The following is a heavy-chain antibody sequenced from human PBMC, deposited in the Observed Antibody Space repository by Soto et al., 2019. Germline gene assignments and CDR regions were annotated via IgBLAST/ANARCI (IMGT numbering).Heavy chain of an antibody. J-gene: IGHJ6*02. Sequence: QVQLVQSGAEVKKPGASVKVSCKASGYTFTSYAMHWVRQAPGQRLEWMGWINAGNGNTKYSQKFQGRVTSTRDTSASTADMELSSLRSEATAVYYCASFHYDILTGYYYYGMDVWGQGTTVTVSS. CDR1: GYTFTSYA. CDR3: ASFHYDILTGYYYYGMDV. CDR2: INAGNGNT. D-gene: IGHD3-9*01. V-gene: IGHV1-3*01.